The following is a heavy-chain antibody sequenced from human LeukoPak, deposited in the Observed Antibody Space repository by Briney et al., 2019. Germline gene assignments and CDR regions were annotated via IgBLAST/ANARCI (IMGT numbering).Heavy chain of an antibody. J-gene: IGHJ4*02. CDR3: ARQDSKTYSSGWYYFDY. CDR1: GYSISSGYY. CDR2: IYHSGST. V-gene: IGHV4-38-2*01. D-gene: IGHD6-19*01. Sequence: PSETLSLTCAVSGYSISSGYYWGWIRQPPGKGLEWIGSIYHSGSTYYNPSLKSRVTISVDTSKNQFSLKLSSVTAADTVVYYCARQDSKTYSSGWYYFDYWGQGTLVTVSS.